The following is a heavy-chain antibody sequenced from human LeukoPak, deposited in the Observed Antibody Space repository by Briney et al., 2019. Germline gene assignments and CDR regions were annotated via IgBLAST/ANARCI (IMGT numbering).Heavy chain of an antibody. J-gene: IGHJ4*02. CDR3: TRDRSRVEDD. Sequence: PGGSLRLSCAASGFTFSGQWMSWVRQAPGKGLEWVANINQGGSDKYYVDSVKGRFTISRDNANNLLYLQMNSLRGEDTAVYYCTRDRSRVEDDWGQGTLVTVSS. V-gene: IGHV3-7*01. CDR2: INQGGSDK. CDR1: GFTFSGQW. D-gene: IGHD3-3*01.